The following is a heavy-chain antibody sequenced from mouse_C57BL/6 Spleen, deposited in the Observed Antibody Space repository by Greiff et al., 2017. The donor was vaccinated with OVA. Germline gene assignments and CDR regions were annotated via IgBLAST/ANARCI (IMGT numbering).Heavy chain of an antibody. CDR1: GFSLTSYG. J-gene: IGHJ4*01. V-gene: IGHV2-6*03. CDR3: ARSLYGSSYGYAMDY. CDR2: IWSDGST. Sequence: VQRVESGPGLVAPSQSLSITCTVSGFSLTSYGVHWVRQPPGKGLEWLVVIWSDGSTTYNSALKSRLSISKDNSKSQVFLKMNSLQTDDTAMYYCARSLYGSSYGYAMDYWGQGTSVTVSS. D-gene: IGHD1-1*01.